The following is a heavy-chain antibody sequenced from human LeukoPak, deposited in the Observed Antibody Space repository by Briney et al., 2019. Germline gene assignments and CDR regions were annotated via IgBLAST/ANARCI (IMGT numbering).Heavy chain of an antibody. CDR1: GYTFTSYG. V-gene: IGHV1-18*01. D-gene: IGHD3-3*01. J-gene: IGHJ4*02. CDR3: ARLYYDFWSGYYSDFDY. CDR2: ISAYNGNT. Sequence: GASVKVSCKASGYTFTSYGISWVRQAPGQGLEWMGWISAYNGNTNYAQKLQGRVTMTTDTSTSTAYMELRSLRSDDTAVYYCARLYYDFWSGYYSDFDYWGQEALVTVSS.